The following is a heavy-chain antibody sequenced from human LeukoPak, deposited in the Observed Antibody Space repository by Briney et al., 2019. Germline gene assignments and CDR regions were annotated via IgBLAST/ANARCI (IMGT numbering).Heavy chain of an antibody. J-gene: IGHJ6*03. D-gene: IGHD5/OR15-5a*01. CDR2: ISSSSSYI. Sequence: PGGSLRLSCAASGFTFSSNSMNWVRQAPGKGLEWVSSISSSSSYIYYADSVKGRFTISRDNAKNSLYLQMNSLRAEDTAVYYCARDVYDRPPTAGHYYYYYMDVWGKGTTVTISS. CDR3: ARDVYDRPPTAGHYYYYYMDV. V-gene: IGHV3-21*04. CDR1: GFTFSSNS.